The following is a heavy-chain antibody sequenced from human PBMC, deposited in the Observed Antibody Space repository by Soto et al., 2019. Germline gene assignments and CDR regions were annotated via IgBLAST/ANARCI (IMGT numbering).Heavy chain of an antibody. Sequence: GGSLRLSCAASGFTFNNAWMNWVRQAPGKGLEWVGRIKSKTDGATTDYAAPVKSRFTISRDDSKNTLFLQMNSLETGDTAVYYCTTDGLRHSYGIDFWGQGAPVTVSS. J-gene: IGHJ4*02. V-gene: IGHV3-15*07. D-gene: IGHD5-18*01. CDR1: GFTFNNAW. CDR3: TTDGLRHSYGIDF. CDR2: IKSKTDGATT.